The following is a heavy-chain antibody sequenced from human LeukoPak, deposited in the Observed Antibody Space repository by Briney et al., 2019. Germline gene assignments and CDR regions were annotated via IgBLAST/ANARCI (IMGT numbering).Heavy chain of an antibody. CDR2: ISYDGSNK. CDR3: ARDFRTGYSSMEAFDI. V-gene: IGHV3-30-3*01. D-gene: IGHD6-13*01. CDR1: GFTFSSYA. Sequence: AGGSLRLSCAASGFTFSSYAMHWVRQAPGKGLEWVAVISYDGSNKYYADSVKGRFTISRDNSKNTLYLQMNSLRAEDTAVYYCARDFRTGYSSMEAFDIWGQGTMVTVSS. J-gene: IGHJ3*02.